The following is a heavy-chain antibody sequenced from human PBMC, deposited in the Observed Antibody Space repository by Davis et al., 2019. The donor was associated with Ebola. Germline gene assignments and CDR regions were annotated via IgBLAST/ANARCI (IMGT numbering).Heavy chain of an antibody. CDR3: ARYDILNGWFDP. J-gene: IGHJ5*02. V-gene: IGHV1-18*01. Sequence: ASVKVSCKASGGTFSSYAISWVRQAPGQGLEWMGWISAYNGNTNYAQKPQGRVTMTTDTSTSTAYMELRSLRSDDTAVYYCARYDILNGWFDPWGQGTLVTVSS. CDR2: ISAYNGNT. D-gene: IGHD3-9*01. CDR1: GGTFSSYA.